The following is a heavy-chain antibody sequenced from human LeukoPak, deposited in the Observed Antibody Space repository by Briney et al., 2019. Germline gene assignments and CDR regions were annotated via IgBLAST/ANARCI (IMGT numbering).Heavy chain of an antibody. CDR1: GGSISTYY. Sequence: SETLSLTCTVSGGSISTYYWSWIRQPPGKGLEWIGYIYYSGNTNCNPSLKSRVTISIDTSKNQFSLKLTSVTAADTAVHYCARVGSGSFDYWGQGTLVTVSS. CDR3: ARVGSGSFDY. CDR2: IYYSGNT. V-gene: IGHV4-59*01. D-gene: IGHD3-10*01. J-gene: IGHJ4*02.